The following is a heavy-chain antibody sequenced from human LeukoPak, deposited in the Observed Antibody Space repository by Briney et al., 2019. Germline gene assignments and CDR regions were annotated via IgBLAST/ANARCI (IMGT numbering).Heavy chain of an antibody. D-gene: IGHD1-26*01. CDR1: GGSISRYY. J-gene: IGHJ4*02. Sequence: SETLSLTCTVSGGSISRYYWSWIRQPPGKGPEWIGYIYYSGSTNYNPSLRSRVTISVDTSRNQFSLNLSSVTAADTALYYCARDPGIVGATYFDYWGQGILVTVSS. V-gene: IGHV4-59*01. CDR3: ARDPGIVGATYFDY. CDR2: IYYSGST.